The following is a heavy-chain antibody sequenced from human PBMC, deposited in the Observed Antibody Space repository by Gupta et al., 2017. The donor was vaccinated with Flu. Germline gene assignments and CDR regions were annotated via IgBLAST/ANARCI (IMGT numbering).Heavy chain of an antibody. CDR2: IKQDGSEK. CDR3: ARVTRALGDYGDYYFDY. Sequence: EVQLVESGGGLVQPGGSLRLSCAASGFTFSSYWMSWVRQAPGKGLEWVANIKQDGSEKYYVDSVKGRVTISRDNAKNSLYLQMNSLRAEDTAVYYCARVTRALGDYGDYYFDYWGQGTLVTVSS. CDR1: GFTFSSYW. J-gene: IGHJ4*02. D-gene: IGHD4-17*01. V-gene: IGHV3-7*01.